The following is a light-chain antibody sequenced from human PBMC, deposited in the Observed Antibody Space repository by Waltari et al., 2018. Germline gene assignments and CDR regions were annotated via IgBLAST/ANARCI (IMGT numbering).Light chain of an antibody. V-gene: IGKV3-20*01. CDR2: HAS. CDR1: QSVGKY. CDR3: QKYDYLPAT. J-gene: IGKJ1*01. Sequence: EVVLTQSPGTLSLSPGERATLSCRASQSVGKYLAWYQQKPGQAPRLLIYHASTRAPSIPDRFSGSGSGTDFSLTICRLEPEDFAVYYCQKYDYLPATFGQGTKVEIK.